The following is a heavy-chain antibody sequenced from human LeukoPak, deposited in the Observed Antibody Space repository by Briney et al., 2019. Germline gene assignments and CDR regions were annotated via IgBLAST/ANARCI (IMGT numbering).Heavy chain of an antibody. CDR1: GFTFSGYA. D-gene: IGHD2-2*01. V-gene: IGHV3-23*01. CDR2: ISGSGGST. Sequence: GGSLRLSCAASGFTFSGYAMSWVRQAPGKGLEWVSAISGSGGSTYYADSVKGRFTISRDNSKNTLYLQMNSLRAEDTAVYYCAKVGALQYQLPPDWGQGTLVTVSS. J-gene: IGHJ4*02. CDR3: AKVGALQYQLPPD.